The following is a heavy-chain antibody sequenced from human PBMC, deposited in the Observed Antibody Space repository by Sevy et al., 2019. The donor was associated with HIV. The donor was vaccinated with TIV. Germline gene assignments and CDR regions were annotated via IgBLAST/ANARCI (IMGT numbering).Heavy chain of an antibody. Sequence: GGSLRLSCAASGFTFSKYWLGWVRQAPGKGLGWVANINQDAGQKYYVDSLKGRFAISRDNSKNALYLQMNSLRAEDTAVYFCARDDGNYYFHYWGQGTLVTVSS. CDR1: GFTFSKYW. J-gene: IGHJ4*02. D-gene: IGHD1-7*01. V-gene: IGHV3-7*01. CDR2: INQDAGQK. CDR3: ARDDGNYYFHY.